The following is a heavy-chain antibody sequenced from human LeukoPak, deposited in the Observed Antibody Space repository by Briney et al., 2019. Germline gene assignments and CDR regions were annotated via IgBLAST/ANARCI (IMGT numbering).Heavy chain of an antibody. CDR2: ISSSSSYI. D-gene: IGHD7-27*01. V-gene: IGHV3-21*01. CDR3: ARELGAFDI. J-gene: IGHJ3*02. CDR1: GFTFSSYT. Sequence: PGGSLKLSCAASGFTFSSYTMNWVRQAPGKGLEWVSSISSSSSYIYYADSLRGRFTISRDNAKNSLYLQMNSLRAEDTAVYYCARELGAFDIWGQGTMVTVSS.